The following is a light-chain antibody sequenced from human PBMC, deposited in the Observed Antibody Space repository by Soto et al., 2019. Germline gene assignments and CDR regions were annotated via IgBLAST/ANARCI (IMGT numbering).Light chain of an antibody. CDR2: LGS. J-gene: IGKJ1*01. Sequence: DIVMTQSPLSLPVTPGEPASISCRSSQSLLHSNGYNYLDWYLQKPGQSPQLLIYLGSNRASGVPDRFSGSGSGTDFTLKIIRVEAEDVGVYYCMQALQTPRTFGKGPKVEIK. CDR3: MQALQTPRT. CDR1: QSLLHSNGYNY. V-gene: IGKV2-28*01.